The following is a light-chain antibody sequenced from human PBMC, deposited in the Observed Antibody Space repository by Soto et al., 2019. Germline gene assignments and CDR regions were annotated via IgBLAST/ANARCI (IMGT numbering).Light chain of an antibody. CDR1: RTVDGNY. CDR3: QQYSASPRT. CDR2: SAS. J-gene: IGKJ3*01. Sequence: PGESATPYCRASRTVDGNYLAWYHQKPGQPPRLLIHSASTRAPGIPDRFSASGAGTDFTLTISRLEPEDSAVYYCQQYSASPRTFGPGTKVDIK. V-gene: IGKV3-20*01.